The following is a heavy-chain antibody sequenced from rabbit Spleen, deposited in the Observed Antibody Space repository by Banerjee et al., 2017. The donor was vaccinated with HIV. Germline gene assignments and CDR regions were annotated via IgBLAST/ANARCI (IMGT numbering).Heavy chain of an antibody. V-gene: IGHV1S45*01. J-gene: IGHJ6*01. Sequence: QEQLEESGGGLVKPEGSLTLTCKASGFSFSNKYVICWVRQAPGKGLEWIACINAATGKPVYATWAKGRFTISRTSSTTVTLRMTSLTAADRAAYFCARDLVGVIGWNFYLWGPWTLVTVS. CDR2: INAATGKP. D-gene: IGHD1-1*01. CDR3: ARDLVGVIGWNFYL. CDR1: GFSFSNKYV.